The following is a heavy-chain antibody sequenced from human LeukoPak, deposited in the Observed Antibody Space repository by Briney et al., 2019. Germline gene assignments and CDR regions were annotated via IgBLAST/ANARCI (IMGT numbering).Heavy chain of an antibody. CDR1: GGSFSGYY. J-gene: IGHJ5*02. Sequence: SETLSLTCAVYGGSFSGYYWRWIRQPPGKGLEWIGEINHSGSTNYNPSLKSRVTISVDTSKNQFSLKLSSVTAADTAVYYCARGGSITIFGVVIHNWFDPWGQGTLVTVSS. D-gene: IGHD3-3*01. CDR3: ARGGSITIFGVVIHNWFDP. V-gene: IGHV4-34*01. CDR2: INHSGST.